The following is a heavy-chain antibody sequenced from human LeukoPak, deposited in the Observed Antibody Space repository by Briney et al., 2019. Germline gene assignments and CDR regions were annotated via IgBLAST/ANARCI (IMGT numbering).Heavy chain of an antibody. CDR3: AKAASSSWPSYYYGMDV. V-gene: IGHV3-23*01. D-gene: IGHD6-13*01. Sequence: GGSLRLSCAASGFTFSSYGMHWVRQAPGKGLEWVSVITGSGGNTYYADSVKGRFTISKDNSKNTVYLQMSSLRVDDTAVYYCAKAASSSWPSYYYGMDVWGQGTTVTVSS. CDR1: GFTFSSYG. CDR2: ITGSGGNT. J-gene: IGHJ6*02.